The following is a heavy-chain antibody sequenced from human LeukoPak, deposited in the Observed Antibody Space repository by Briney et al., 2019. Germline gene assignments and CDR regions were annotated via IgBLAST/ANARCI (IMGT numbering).Heavy chain of an antibody. J-gene: IGHJ6*02. V-gene: IGHV4-4*07. CDR2: IYTSGST. D-gene: IGHD2-2*01. Sequence: PSKTLSLTCTVSGGSISSYYWSWIRQPAGKGLEWIGRIYTSGSTNYNPSLKSRVTMSVDTSKNQFSLKLSSVTAADTAVYYCARDGGCSSTSCPYYYYGMGVWGQGTTVTVSS. CDR3: ARDGGCSSTSCPYYYYGMGV. CDR1: GGSISSYY.